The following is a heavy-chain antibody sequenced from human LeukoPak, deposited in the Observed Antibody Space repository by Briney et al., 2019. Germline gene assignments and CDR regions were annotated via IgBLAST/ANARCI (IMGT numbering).Heavy chain of an antibody. Sequence: SETLSLTRTVPGASINSYSWGWIRQPAGRPLEWIGRFYTSGSNDYNPSLRSRVTMSVDTSRNQQFSLKLSSVTAADTAVYYCVRPDSGGGAFDIWGQGTMVIVSS. D-gene: IGHD6-19*01. CDR1: GASINSYS. CDR3: VRPDSGGGAFDI. J-gene: IGHJ3*02. CDR2: FYTSGSN. V-gene: IGHV4-4*07.